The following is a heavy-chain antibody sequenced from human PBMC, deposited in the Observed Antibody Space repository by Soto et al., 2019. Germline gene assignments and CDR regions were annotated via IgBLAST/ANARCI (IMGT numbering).Heavy chain of an antibody. CDR3: ARGSSIAGLYYGMDV. CDR1: GGSFSGYY. V-gene: IGHV4-34*01. D-gene: IGHD6-6*01. J-gene: IGHJ6*02. Sequence: SETLSLTCAVYGGSFSGYYWSWIRQPPGKGLEWIGEINHSGSTNYNPSLKSRVTISVDTSKNQFSLKLSSVTAADTAVYYCARGSSIAGLYYGMDVWGQGTTVTVSS. CDR2: INHSGST.